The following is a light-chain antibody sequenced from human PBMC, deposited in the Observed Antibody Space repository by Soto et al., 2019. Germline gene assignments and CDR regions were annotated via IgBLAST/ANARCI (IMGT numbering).Light chain of an antibody. Sequence: TQSPGTLSLSPGESATLSCRACQSVSSNLAWYQQKPGRAPRLLIYGASTRATGIPARFSGSGSGTEFTLTISSLQSEDFAVYYCQQYNNWRRTFGQGTKVDIK. CDR2: GAS. CDR3: QQYNNWRRT. J-gene: IGKJ1*01. V-gene: IGKV3-15*01. CDR1: QSVSSN.